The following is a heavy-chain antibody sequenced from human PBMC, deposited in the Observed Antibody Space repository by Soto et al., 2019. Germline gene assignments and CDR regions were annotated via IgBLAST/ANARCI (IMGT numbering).Heavy chain of an antibody. CDR3: AREGGYCSGGSCYSGLGWFDP. CDR2: IIPIFGTA. V-gene: IGHV1-69*12. CDR1: GGTFSSYA. J-gene: IGHJ5*02. Sequence: QVQLVQSGAEVKKPGSSVKVSCKASGGTFSSYAISWVRQAPGQGLEWMGGIIPIFGTANYAQKFQGRVTITADESTSTAYMELSSLRSEDTAVYYCAREGGYCSGGSCYSGLGWFDPWGQGTLVTVSS. D-gene: IGHD2-15*01.